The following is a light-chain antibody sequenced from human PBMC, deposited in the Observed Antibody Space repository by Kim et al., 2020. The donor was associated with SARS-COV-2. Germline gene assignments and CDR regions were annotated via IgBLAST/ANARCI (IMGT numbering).Light chain of an antibody. J-gene: IGKJ2*01. V-gene: IGKV1-39*01. CDR2: ATS. CDR3: QQTYSTPYT. CDR1: QSISSY. Sequence: SPSVGDTVTITCRASQSISSYLHWYQQKPGKVPKLLIYATSSLQGGVPSRFSGRGSETDFTLTISSLQPEDFATYYCQQTYSTPYTFGQGTKLEI.